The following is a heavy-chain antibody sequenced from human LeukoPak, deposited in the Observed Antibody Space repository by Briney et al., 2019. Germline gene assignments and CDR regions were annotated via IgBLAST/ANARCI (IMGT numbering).Heavy chain of an antibody. V-gene: IGHV1-69*05. CDR3: ARQGGITVFGVAQPGGAFDI. D-gene: IGHD3-3*01. CDR2: IIPIFGTG. CDR1: GGTFSSYA. J-gene: IGHJ3*02. Sequence: SVKVSCKASGGTFSSYAISWVRQAPGQGLEWMGGIIPIFGTGKYAQKVQGRVTMSTDESTSTAYMELSSLRSEDSAVYYCARQGGITVFGVAQPGGAFDIWGQGTMVTVSS.